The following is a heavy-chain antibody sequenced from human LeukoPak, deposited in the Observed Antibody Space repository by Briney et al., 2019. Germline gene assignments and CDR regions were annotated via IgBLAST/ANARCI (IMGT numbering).Heavy chain of an antibody. Sequence: GGSLRLSCAASGFTFSTYWMHWVRQAPGKGLEWVSYISSSGSTIYYADSVKGRFTISRDNAKNSLSLQMNSLRAEDTAVYYCARDSKYYDSSGYLRGGLDYWGQGTLVTVSS. D-gene: IGHD3-22*01. V-gene: IGHV3-48*04. J-gene: IGHJ4*02. CDR3: ARDSKYYDSSGYLRGGLDY. CDR1: GFTFSTYW. CDR2: ISSSGSTI.